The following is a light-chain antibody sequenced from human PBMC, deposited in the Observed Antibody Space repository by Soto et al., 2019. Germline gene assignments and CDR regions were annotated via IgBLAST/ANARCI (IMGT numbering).Light chain of an antibody. J-gene: IGKJ5*01. V-gene: IGKV3-15*01. Sequence: EIVMTQSPATLSVSPGERATLSCRASQSISSKLAWYQQKPGQAPRLLIYGASTRATGIPARFSGSGSGTEFTLTLSSLQSEDFAVYYCQQYNTWPPITFGQGTRLESK. CDR3: QQYNTWPPIT. CDR2: GAS. CDR1: QSISSK.